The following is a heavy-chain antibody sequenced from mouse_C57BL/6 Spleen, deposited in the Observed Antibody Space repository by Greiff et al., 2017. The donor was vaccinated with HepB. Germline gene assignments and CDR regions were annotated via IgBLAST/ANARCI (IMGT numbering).Heavy chain of an antibody. V-gene: IGHV1-52*01. CDR3: ARRDSSGGFAY. CDR1: GYTFTSYW. CDR2: IDPSDSET. D-gene: IGHD3-2*02. J-gene: IGHJ3*01. Sequence: QVQLQQSGAELVRPGSSVKLSCKASGYTFTSYWMHWVKQRPIQGLEWIGNIDPSDSETHYNQKFKDKATLTVDKSSSTAYMQLSSLTSEDSAVYYCARRDSSGGFAYWGQGTLVTVSA.